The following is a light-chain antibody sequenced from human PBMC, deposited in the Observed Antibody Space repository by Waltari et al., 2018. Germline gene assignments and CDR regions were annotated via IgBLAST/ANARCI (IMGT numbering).Light chain of an antibody. V-gene: IGKV2-30*02. J-gene: IGKJ1*01. CDR3: GQGTHSPWT. CDR1: KSLLHSNGNTY. CDR2: DVF. Sequence: DVVLTQSPLSLPITPGQPASISCRSSKSLLHSNGNTYLSWYHQKPGQPPRRLIYDVFNQDSGVPDRFSGSGAGTDFTLKISRVEAEDVGVYFCGQGTHSPWTFGQGTKVEIK.